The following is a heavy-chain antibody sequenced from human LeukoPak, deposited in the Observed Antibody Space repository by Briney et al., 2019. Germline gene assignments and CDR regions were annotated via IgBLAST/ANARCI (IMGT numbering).Heavy chain of an antibody. V-gene: IGHV1-2*02. CDR2: INPNSGGT. D-gene: IGHD6-6*01. CDR3: ARDIAARLNMRTDRYYMDV. Sequence: GASVKVSCKDSGYTFTGYYMHWVRQAPGQGLEWMGWINPNSGGTNYAQKFQGRVTMTRDTSISTAYMELSRLRSDDTAVYYCARDIAARLNMRTDRYYMDVWGKGTTVTVSS. CDR1: GYTFTGYY. J-gene: IGHJ6*03.